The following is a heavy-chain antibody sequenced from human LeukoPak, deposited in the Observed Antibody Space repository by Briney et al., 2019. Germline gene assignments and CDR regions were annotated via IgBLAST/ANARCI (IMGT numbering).Heavy chain of an antibody. CDR3: ARPNDYGDYRYFDL. V-gene: IGHV3-30*13. J-gene: IGHJ2*01. CDR1: GFTFSHFG. D-gene: IGHD4-17*01. Sequence: GGSLRLSCAASGFTFSHFGMHWVRQAPGKGLEWVTAISYDGNDKYFAGLVKGRFSVSRDNSRNRMYLQMSSLRAEDTAVYYCARPNDYGDYRYFDLWGRGTLVTVFS. CDR2: ISYDGNDK.